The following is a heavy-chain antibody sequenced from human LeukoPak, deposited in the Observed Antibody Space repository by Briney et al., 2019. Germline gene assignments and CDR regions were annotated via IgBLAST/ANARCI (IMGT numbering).Heavy chain of an antibody. Sequence: GGSLRLSCAASGFTFSSYSMNWVRQAPGKGLEWVSSISSSSSYIYYADSVKGRFTISRDNAKNSLYLQMNSLSAEDTAVYYCARGRDCSSTSCYLVDYWGQGTLVTVSS. CDR2: ISSSSSYI. D-gene: IGHD2-2*01. J-gene: IGHJ4*02. CDR1: GFTFSSYS. CDR3: ARGRDCSSTSCYLVDY. V-gene: IGHV3-21*01.